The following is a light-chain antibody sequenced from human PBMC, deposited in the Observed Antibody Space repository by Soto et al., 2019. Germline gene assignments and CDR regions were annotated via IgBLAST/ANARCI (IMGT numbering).Light chain of an antibody. V-gene: IGLV4-69*01. CDR1: SGHSSYA. Sequence: QSVLTKSPSASASLGASVKLTCTLSSGHSSYAIAWHQQQPEKGPRYLMKVNRDGSHNKGDGIPDRFSGSSSGAERYLTISSLQSEDEADYYCQTWGTGIAVFGGGTQLTVL. CDR2: VNRDGSH. J-gene: IGLJ7*01. CDR3: QTWGTGIAV.